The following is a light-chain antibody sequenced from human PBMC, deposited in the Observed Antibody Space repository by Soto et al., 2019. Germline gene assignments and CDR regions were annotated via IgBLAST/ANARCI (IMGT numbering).Light chain of an antibody. J-gene: IGLJ2*01. CDR1: SSDVGGYNF. CDR3: TSYAGSNIPVL. Sequence: QSALTQPPSASGSPGQSVTISCTGTSSDVGGYNFVSWYQQHPGEAPKLMIYDVTEQPSGVPDRYSGSKSGNTAALTGSGLQGENEADYYCTSYAGSNIPVLFGGGTKLTVL. CDR2: DVT. V-gene: IGLV2-8*01.